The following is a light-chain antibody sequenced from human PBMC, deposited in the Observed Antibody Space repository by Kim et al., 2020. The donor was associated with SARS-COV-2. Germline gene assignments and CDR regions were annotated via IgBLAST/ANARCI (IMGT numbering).Light chain of an antibody. CDR2: DTN. CDR1: TGAVTSGYY. V-gene: IGLV7-43*01. Sequence: QAVVTQEPSLTVSPGGTVTLTCASSTGAVTSGYYPNWFQQKPGQAPRALIYDTNNKQSWTPARFSGSLLGDKAALTLSGVQPEDEAEYYCLLYYGGVWVFGGGTQLTVL. CDR3: LLYYGGVWV. J-gene: IGLJ3*02.